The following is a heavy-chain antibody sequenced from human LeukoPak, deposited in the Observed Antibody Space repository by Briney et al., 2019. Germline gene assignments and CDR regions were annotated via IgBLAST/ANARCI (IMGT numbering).Heavy chain of an antibody. CDR3: ARQHMTTVTTFDY. Sequence: GESLKISCKGSGYSFISYWIGWVRQMPGKGLEWMGIIYPGDSDTRYSPSFQGQVTISADKSISTAYLQWSSLKASDTAMYYCARQHMTTVTTFDYWGQGTLVTVSS. CDR1: GYSFISYW. CDR2: IYPGDSDT. V-gene: IGHV5-51*01. J-gene: IGHJ4*02. D-gene: IGHD4-17*01.